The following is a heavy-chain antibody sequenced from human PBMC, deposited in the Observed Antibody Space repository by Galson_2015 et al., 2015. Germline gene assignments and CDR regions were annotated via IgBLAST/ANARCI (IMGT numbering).Heavy chain of an antibody. D-gene: IGHD2-8*01. Sequence: SLRLSCAASGFTFSSYWMSWARQAPGKGLEWVANIKQDGSEKYYVDSVKGRFTISRDNAKNSLYLQMNSLRAEDTAVYYCARESGYCTNGVCYPWFGPWGQGTLVTVSS. V-gene: IGHV3-7*03. J-gene: IGHJ5*02. CDR1: GFTFSSYW. CDR2: IKQDGSEK. CDR3: ARESGYCTNGVCYPWFGP.